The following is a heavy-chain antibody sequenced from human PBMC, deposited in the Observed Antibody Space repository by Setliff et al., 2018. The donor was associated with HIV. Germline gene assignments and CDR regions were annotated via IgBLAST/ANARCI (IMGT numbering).Heavy chain of an antibody. D-gene: IGHD3-10*01. CDR3: ARESYFYYFDY. V-gene: IGHV4-61*02. CDR2: IYTSGST. J-gene: IGHJ4*02. Sequence: SETLSLTCTVSGGSISSGTYYWSWIRPPAGKGLEWIGRIYTSGSTNYNPSLKSRVTISVDTSKNQLSLKLSSVTAADAAVYYCARESYFYYFDYWGQGTLVTVS. CDR1: GGSISSGTYY.